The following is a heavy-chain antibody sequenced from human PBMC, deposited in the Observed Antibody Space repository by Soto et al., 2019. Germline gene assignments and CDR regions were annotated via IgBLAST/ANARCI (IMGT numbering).Heavy chain of an antibody. Sequence: QVPLVESGGGVVQPGRSLRLSCAASGFTFSSYGMHWVRQAPGKGLEWVAVIWYDGSNKYYADSVKGRFTISRDNSKNTLYLQMNSLRAEDTAVYYCARERTYQLLLNYYYYGMDVWGQGTTVTVSS. CDR3: ARERTYQLLLNYYYYGMDV. V-gene: IGHV3-33*01. D-gene: IGHD2-2*01. CDR1: GFTFSSYG. CDR2: IWYDGSNK. J-gene: IGHJ6*02.